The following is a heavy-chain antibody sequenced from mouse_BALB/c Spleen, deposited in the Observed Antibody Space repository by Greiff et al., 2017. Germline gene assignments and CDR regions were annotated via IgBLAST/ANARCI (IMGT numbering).Heavy chain of an antibody. Sequence: VKLLQSGPELVKPGASVKMSCKASGYTFTAYVISWVKQRTGQGLEWIGDIYPGSGSTYYNEKFKGKATLTADKSSNTAYMQLSSLTSEDSAVYVCKWDERYYAMDYWGQGTSVTVSA. CDR2: IYPGSGST. D-gene: IGHD1-3*01. CDR1: GYTFTAYV. J-gene: IGHJ4*01. V-gene: IGHV1-77*01. CDR3: KWDERYYAMDY.